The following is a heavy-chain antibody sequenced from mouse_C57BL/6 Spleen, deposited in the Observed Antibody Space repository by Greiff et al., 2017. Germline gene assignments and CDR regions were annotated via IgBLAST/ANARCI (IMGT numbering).Heavy chain of an antibody. CDR3: TRGSYGYEPRYAMDY. CDR2: IDPEDGAT. V-gene: IGHV14-1*01. J-gene: IGHJ4*01. Sequence: VQLQQSGAELVRPGASVKLSCTASGFNIKDYYMHWVKQRPEQGLEWIGRIDPEDGATAYAPKFQGKATMTADTSSNTAYLQLSSLTSEDTAVYYCTRGSYGYEPRYAMDYWGQGTSVTVSS. CDR1: GFNIKDYY. D-gene: IGHD2-2*01.